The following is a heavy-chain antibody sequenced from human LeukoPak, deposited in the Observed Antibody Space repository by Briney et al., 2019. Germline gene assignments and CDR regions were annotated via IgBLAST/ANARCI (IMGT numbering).Heavy chain of an antibody. D-gene: IGHD6-13*01. Sequence: SETLSLTCTVSGGSISRYYWSWIRQTPGKGLEWIGDSYYSGSTHYNPSLKSRVTISLDPSTNQFSLKLSSVTAADTAVYYCARHTDMACLSSFNYWGQGTLVTVSS. CDR2: SYYSGST. CDR1: GGSISRYY. CDR3: ARHTDMACLSSFNY. V-gene: IGHV4-59*08. J-gene: IGHJ4*02.